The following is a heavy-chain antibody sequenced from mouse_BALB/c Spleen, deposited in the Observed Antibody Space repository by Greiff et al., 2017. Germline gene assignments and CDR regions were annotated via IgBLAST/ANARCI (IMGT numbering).Heavy chain of an antibody. Sequence: EVKLMESGAELVKPGASVKLSCTASGFNIKDTYMHWVKQRPEQGLEWIGRIDPANGNTKYDPKFQGKATITADTSSNTAYLQLSSLTSEDTAVYYCARSDLSYFDYWGQGTTLTVSS. CDR3: ARSDLSYFDY. CDR1: GFNIKDTY. V-gene: IGHV14-3*02. CDR2: IDPANGNT. J-gene: IGHJ2*01.